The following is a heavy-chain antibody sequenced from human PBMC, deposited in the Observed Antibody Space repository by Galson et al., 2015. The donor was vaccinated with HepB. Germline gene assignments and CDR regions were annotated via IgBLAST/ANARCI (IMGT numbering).Heavy chain of an antibody. Sequence: SVKVSCKASGGTFSRYAISWVRQAPGQGLEWMGGIIPIFGTANYAQKFQGRVTITADESTSTAYMELSSLRSEDTAVYYCARAGPYSNDFDYWGQGTLVTVSS. V-gene: IGHV1-69*13. CDR1: GGTFSRYA. CDR2: IIPIFGTA. J-gene: IGHJ4*02. CDR3: ARAGPYSNDFDY. D-gene: IGHD4-11*01.